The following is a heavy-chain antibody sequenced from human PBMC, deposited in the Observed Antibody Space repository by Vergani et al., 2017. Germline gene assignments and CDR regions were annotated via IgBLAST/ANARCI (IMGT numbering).Heavy chain of an antibody. CDR2: IGTAGDT. D-gene: IGHD6-13*01. J-gene: IGHJ6*03. CDR1: GFTFSSYD. CDR3: AKDGQQLSYYYYYMDV. Sequence: EVQLVESGGGLVQPGGSLRLSCAASGFTFSSYDMHWVRQATGKGLEWVLAIGTAGDTYYPGSVKGRFTISRENAKNSLYLQMNSLRAEDTALYYCAKDGQQLSYYYYYMDVWGKGTTVTVSS. V-gene: IGHV3-13*01.